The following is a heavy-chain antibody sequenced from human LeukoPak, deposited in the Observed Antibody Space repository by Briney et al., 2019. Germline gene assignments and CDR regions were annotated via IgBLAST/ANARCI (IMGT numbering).Heavy chain of an antibody. CDR2: IYYSGST. CDR1: GGSISSYY. J-gene: IGHJ5*02. Sequence: SETLSLTCTVSGGSISSYYWSWIRQPPGKGLEWIGYIYYSGSTNYNPSLKSRVTISVDTSKNQFSLKLSSVTAADTAVYYCARLQYYDILTGYSNWFDPWGQGTLVTVSS. V-gene: IGHV4-59*08. D-gene: IGHD3-9*01. CDR3: ARLQYYDILTGYSNWFDP.